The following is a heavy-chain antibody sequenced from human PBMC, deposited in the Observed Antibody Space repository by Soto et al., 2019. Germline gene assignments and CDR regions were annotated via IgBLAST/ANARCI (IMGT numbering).Heavy chain of an antibody. J-gene: IGHJ6*02. V-gene: IGHV3-21*01. CDR3: ARVRFLEWLLLYYYYYVMDV. Sequence: GGSLRLSCAASGFTFSSYSMNWVRQAPGKGLEWVSSISSSSSYIYYADSVKGRFTISRDNAKNSLYLQMNSLRAEDTAVYYCARVRFLEWLLLYYYYYVMDVWGQGTTVTVSS. D-gene: IGHD3-3*01. CDR1: GFTFSSYS. CDR2: ISSSSSYI.